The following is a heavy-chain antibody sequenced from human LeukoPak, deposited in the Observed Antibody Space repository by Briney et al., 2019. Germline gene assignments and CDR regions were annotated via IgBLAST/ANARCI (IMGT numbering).Heavy chain of an antibody. V-gene: IGHV3-30*02. Sequence: GGSLRLSCAASGFTFSSYGMHWVRQAPGKGLEWVAFIRYDGSNKYYADSVKGRFTISRDNSKNTLYLHVNSLRPEDTAVYYCARALGGGWFGELLAYWGQGTLVTVSS. J-gene: IGHJ4*02. CDR1: GFTFSSYG. D-gene: IGHD3-10*01. CDR2: IRYDGSNK. CDR3: ARALGGGWFGELLAY.